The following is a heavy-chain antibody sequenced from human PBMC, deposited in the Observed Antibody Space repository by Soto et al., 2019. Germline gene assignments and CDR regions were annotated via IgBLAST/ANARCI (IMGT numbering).Heavy chain of an antibody. J-gene: IGHJ6*02. CDR2: MNPNSANT. V-gene: IGHV1-8*01. D-gene: IGHD3-16*01. CDR1: GYTFTRYD. Sequence: QVQLVQSGAEVKKPGASVKVSCKASGYTFTRYDINWVRQATGQGLEWMGWMNPNSANTGYAQKFQGRVTVSRDTSLRTGSLEPSTVWYEDTAAYYCARGGVMGMDVWGQGTRVTVSS. CDR3: ARGGVMGMDV.